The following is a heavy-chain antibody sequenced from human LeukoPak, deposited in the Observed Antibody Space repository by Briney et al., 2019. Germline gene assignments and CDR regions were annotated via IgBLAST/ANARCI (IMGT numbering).Heavy chain of an antibody. J-gene: IGHJ4*02. Sequence: GASVKVSCKASGYTFTKFGFSWVRQAPGQGLEWMGWISARNGNTSYAQRVQGRVTMTTDTSTSTAYMELRSLRSDDTAVYFCARDGGYDFHYFDYWGQGTLVTVSS. CDR2: ISARNGNT. CDR3: ARDGGYDFHYFDY. V-gene: IGHV1-18*04. D-gene: IGHD5-12*01. CDR1: GYTFTKFG.